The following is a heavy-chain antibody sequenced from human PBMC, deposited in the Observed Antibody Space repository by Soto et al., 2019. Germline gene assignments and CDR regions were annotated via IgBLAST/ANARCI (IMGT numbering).Heavy chain of an antibody. D-gene: IGHD3-3*01. Sequence: GGSLRLSCAASGFTFSSYAMSWVRQAPGKGLEWVSAISGSGGSTYYADSVKGRFTTSRDNSKNTLYLQMNSLRAEDTAVYYCAGTTNFWSGYYKPFDPWGQGTLVTVSS. J-gene: IGHJ5*02. CDR1: GFTFSSYA. V-gene: IGHV3-23*01. CDR3: AGTTNFWSGYYKPFDP. CDR2: ISGSGGST.